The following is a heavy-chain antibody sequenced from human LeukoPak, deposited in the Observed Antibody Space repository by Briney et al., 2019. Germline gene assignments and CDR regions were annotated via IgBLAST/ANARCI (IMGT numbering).Heavy chain of an antibody. Sequence: PSETLSLTCTVSGGSISSSSYYWGWIRQPPGKGLEWIGSIYYSGSTYYNPSLKSRVTISVDTSKNQFSLKLSSVTAADTAVYYCARGRLAAGGFDPWGQGTLVTVSS. CDR3: ARGRLAAGGFDP. J-gene: IGHJ5*02. CDR1: GGSISSSSYY. V-gene: IGHV4-39*07. D-gene: IGHD6-25*01. CDR2: IYYSGST.